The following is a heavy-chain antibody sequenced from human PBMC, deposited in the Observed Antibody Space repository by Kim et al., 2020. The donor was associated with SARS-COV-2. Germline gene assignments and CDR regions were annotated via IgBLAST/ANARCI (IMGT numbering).Heavy chain of an antibody. CDR1: GGSISSSSYY. CDR3: ARTGSTSRRGYFDY. Sequence: SETLSLTCTVSGGSISSSSYYWGWIRQPPGKGLEWIGSIYYSGSTYYNPSLKSRVTISVDTSKNQFSLKLSSVTAADTAVYYCARTGSTSRRGYFDYWGQGTLVTVSS. D-gene: IGHD2-2*01. J-gene: IGHJ4*02. CDR2: IYYSGST. V-gene: IGHV4-39*01.